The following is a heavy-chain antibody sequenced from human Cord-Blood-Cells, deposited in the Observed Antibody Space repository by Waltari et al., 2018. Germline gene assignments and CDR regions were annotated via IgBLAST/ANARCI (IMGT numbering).Heavy chain of an antibody. CDR1: GNTFTCSA. CDR3: ARADVVATIMGGY. Sequence: QVQLVQSGAVPKKPGASLKGSCKASGNTFTCSAMHRFRQAPGQRLEWMGWINAGNGNTKYSQKFQGRVTITRDTSASTAYMELSSLRSEDTAVYYCARADVVATIMGGYWGQGTLVTVSS. CDR2: INAGNGNT. J-gene: IGHJ4*02. V-gene: IGHV1-3*01. D-gene: IGHD5-12*01.